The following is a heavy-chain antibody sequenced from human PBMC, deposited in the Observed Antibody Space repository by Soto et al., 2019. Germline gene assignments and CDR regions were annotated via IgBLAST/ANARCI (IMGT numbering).Heavy chain of an antibody. D-gene: IGHD1-26*01. CDR2: SSGSGGST. Sequence: PGKGLEWVSASSGSGGSTYYADSVKGRFTISRDNSKNTLYLQMNSLRAEDTAVYYCAKVPATTSGYYFDYWGQGTLVTVSS. J-gene: IGHJ4*02. V-gene: IGHV3-23*01. CDR3: AKVPATTSGYYFDY.